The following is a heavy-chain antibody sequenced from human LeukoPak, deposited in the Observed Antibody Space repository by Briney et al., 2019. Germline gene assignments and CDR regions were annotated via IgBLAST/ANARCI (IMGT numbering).Heavy chain of an antibody. Sequence: GGSLRLSCVASGFTFSSYAMGWVRQAPGKRPEWVSSLTDSGGTTYYVDSVKGRFTISRDNSKNTLYLHMNSLRAEDTAMYYCAKKRDASDIWGQGTVVAVSS. CDR2: LTDSGGTT. CDR3: AKKRDASDI. D-gene: IGHD5-24*01. CDR1: GFTFSSYA. J-gene: IGHJ3*02. V-gene: IGHV3-23*01.